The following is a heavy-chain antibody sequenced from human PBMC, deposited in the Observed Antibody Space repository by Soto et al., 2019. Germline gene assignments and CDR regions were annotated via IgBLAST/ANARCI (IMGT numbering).Heavy chain of an antibody. CDR3: ARFGRGEYYYYGMDV. J-gene: IGHJ6*02. Sequence: QVQLQESGPGLVKPSQTLSLTCTVSGGSISRGGYYWSWIRQHPGKGLEWIGYIYYSGSTNYNPSLKSRVTISVDTSKNQFSLKLSSVTAADTAVYDCARFGRGEYYYYGMDVWGQGTTVTVSS. CDR2: IYYSGST. D-gene: IGHD2-15*01. CDR1: GGSISRGGYY. V-gene: IGHV4-31*03.